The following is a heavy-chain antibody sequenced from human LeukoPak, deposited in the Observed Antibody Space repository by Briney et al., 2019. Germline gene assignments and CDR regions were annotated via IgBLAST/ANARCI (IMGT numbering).Heavy chain of an antibody. CDR1: GYTFTGYY. Sequence: GASVKVSCKASGYTFTGYYIHWVRQAPGQGLEGMGWINPNSGGTNYAQKFQGRVTMTRDTSISTAYMELSRLRSDDTAVYYCARDPTRGAAHAFDIWGLGTMVTVSS. J-gene: IGHJ3*02. D-gene: IGHD2-15*01. CDR2: INPNSGGT. V-gene: IGHV1-2*02. CDR3: ARDPTRGAAHAFDI.